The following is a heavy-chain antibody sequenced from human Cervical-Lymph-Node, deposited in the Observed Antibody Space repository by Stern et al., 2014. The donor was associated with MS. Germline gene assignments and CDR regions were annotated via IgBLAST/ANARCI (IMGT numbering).Heavy chain of an antibody. Sequence: EVQLEESGAEVKKPGESLKISCKGSGYSFTSYWIGWGRQMPGKGLEWMGIIYPGDSNTSSSPSFQGQVTISADKSISPACLQWSSLKASDTAMYYCARRYDSSGYNWFDPWGQGTLVTVSS. J-gene: IGHJ5*02. CDR2: IYPGDSNT. CDR1: GYSFTSYW. D-gene: IGHD3-22*01. CDR3: ARRYDSSGYNWFDP. V-gene: IGHV5-51*03.